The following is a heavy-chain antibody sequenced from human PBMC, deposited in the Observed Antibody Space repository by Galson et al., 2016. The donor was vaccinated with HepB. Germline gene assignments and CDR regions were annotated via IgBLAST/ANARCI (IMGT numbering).Heavy chain of an antibody. D-gene: IGHD5-18*01. V-gene: IGHV4-61*01. J-gene: IGHJ6*02. CDR2: IYYSGRT. CDR3: ARHPGRVGYCYGYSGGDYYYGMDV. Sequence: SETLSLTCTVSGCSVSSGSYYWSWIRQPPGKGLEWTGYIYYSGRTNYNPSPKSRVPISVNTYTNQFSLQLSSVNAADTAVYYCARHPGRVGYCYGYSGGDYYYGMDVWGQGTTVTVSS. CDR1: GCSVSSGSYY.